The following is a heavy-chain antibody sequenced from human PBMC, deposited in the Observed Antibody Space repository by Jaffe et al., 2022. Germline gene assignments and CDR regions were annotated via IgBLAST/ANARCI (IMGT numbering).Heavy chain of an antibody. D-gene: IGHD1-7*01. J-gene: IGHJ4*02. V-gene: IGHV3-72*01. CDR2: TRNKANNYTT. Sequence: EVHLVESGGGLVQPGGSLRLSCAASGFTFSDHYMDWVRQAPGKGLDWVGRTRNKANNYTTEYAASVKGRFAISRDDSKNSLYLQMNSLKTEDTAVYYCARVAGTTSSGLDYWGQGTLVTVSS. CDR1: GFTFSDHY. CDR3: ARVAGTTSSGLDY.